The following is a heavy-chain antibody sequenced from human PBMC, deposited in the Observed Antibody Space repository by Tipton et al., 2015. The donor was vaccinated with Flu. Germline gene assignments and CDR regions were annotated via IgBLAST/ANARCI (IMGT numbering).Heavy chain of an antibody. CDR1: GFTFSNAW. CDR3: TTVRGYYGNFDH. D-gene: IGHD3-3*01. J-gene: IGHJ4*02. Sequence: SLRLSCAGSGFTFSNAWLTWVRQPPGEGLEWVGRIKSKADGGTTDYPAPVKGRFTISRDDSKNTLYLQMNSLKTEDTAVYYCTTVRGYYGNFDHWGQGTLVTVSS. V-gene: IGHV3-15*01. CDR2: IKSKADGGTT.